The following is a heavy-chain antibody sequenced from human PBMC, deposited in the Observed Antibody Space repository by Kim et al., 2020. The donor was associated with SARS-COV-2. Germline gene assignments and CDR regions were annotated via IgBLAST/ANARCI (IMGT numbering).Heavy chain of an antibody. CDR2: IKQDGSEK. CDR3: ARVTREYSSSPLPWIFDY. Sequence: GGSLRLSCAASGFTFSSYWMSWVRQAPGKGLEWVANIKQDGSEKYYVDSVKGRFTISRDNAKNSLYLQMNSLRAEDTAVYYCARVTREYSSSPLPWIFDYWGQGTLVTVSS. CDR1: GFTFSSYW. D-gene: IGHD6-6*01. V-gene: IGHV3-7*03. J-gene: IGHJ4*02.